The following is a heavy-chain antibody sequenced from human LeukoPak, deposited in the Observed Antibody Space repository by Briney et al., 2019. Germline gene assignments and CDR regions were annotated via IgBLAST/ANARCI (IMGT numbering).Heavy chain of an antibody. Sequence: SETLSLTCTVSGASISSSSYYWGWIRQPPGKGLEWIGSIYDGGRTHYSPSLKSRVTISLDTSKNQFSLKLSSVTAADTAVYYCARVSRGDYFDYWGQGTLVTVSS. CDR2: IYDGGRT. CDR1: GASISSSSYY. V-gene: IGHV4-39*07. D-gene: IGHD3-10*01. J-gene: IGHJ4*02. CDR3: ARVSRGDYFDY.